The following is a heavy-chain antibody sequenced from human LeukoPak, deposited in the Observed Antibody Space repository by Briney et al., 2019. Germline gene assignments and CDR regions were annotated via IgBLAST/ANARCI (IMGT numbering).Heavy chain of an antibody. V-gene: IGHV3-21*01. CDR3: VRGVGYCSGGSCENWFDP. D-gene: IGHD2-15*01. CDR1: GFTFSSYA. J-gene: IGHJ5*02. Sequence: GGSLRLSCAASGFTFSSYAMSWVRQAPGKGLEWVSSISSSSSYIYYADSVKGRFTISRDNARNSLYLQMNSLRAEDTAVYYCVRGVGYCSGGSCENWFDPWGQGTLVTVSS. CDR2: ISSSSSYI.